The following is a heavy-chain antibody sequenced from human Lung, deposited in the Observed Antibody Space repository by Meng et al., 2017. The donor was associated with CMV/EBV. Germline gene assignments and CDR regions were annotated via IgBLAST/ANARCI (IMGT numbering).Heavy chain of an antibody. Sequence: GGSLRLSCEASGFNFENFWMNWVRQAPGKGLEWVANIKGDGTEEYYVDSVKGRFTISRDNAKNSLYLQMNSLRVEDTALYYCRTGHYDRAWGHGTLVTVSS. CDR1: GFNFENFW. CDR3: RTGHYDRA. CDR2: IKGDGTEE. J-gene: IGHJ5*01. V-gene: IGHV3-7*01. D-gene: IGHD3-16*01.